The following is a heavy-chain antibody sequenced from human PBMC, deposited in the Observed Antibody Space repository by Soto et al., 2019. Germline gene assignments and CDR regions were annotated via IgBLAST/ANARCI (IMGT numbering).Heavy chain of an antibody. V-gene: IGHV1-69*13. Sequence: ASVKVSCKASGGTFSSYAISWVRQAPGQGLEWMGGIIPIFGTANYAQKFQGRVTITADESTSTAYVELSSLRSEDTAVYYCARVVCSGGSRYSPAWFDPWGQGTLVTVSS. D-gene: IGHD2-15*01. CDR1: GGTFSSYA. CDR3: ARVVCSGGSRYSPAWFDP. CDR2: IIPIFGTA. J-gene: IGHJ5*02.